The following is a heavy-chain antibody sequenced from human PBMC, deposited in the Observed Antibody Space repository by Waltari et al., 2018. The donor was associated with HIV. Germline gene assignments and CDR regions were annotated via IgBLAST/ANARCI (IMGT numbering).Heavy chain of an antibody. D-gene: IGHD3-10*01. CDR3: AREGTENYFGSGSYYYEGYYYYGMDV. CDR1: GYTFTSYA. J-gene: IGHJ6*02. V-gene: IGHV1-18*01. CDR2: ISAYSG. Sequence: QVQLVQSGAEVKKPGASVKVSCKPSGYTFTSYAISWVRQAPGQGLEGMGWISAYSGNTSTSTAYMELRSLRSDDTAVYYCAREGTENYFGSGSYYYEGYYYYGMDVWGQGTTVTVSS.